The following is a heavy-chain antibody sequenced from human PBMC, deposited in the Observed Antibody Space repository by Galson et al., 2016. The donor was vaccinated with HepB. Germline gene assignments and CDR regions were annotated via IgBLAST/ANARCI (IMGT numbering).Heavy chain of an antibody. D-gene: IGHD5-24*01. V-gene: IGHV3-74*01. J-gene: IGHJ4*01. CDR3: GASRDGYIDY. Sequence: SLRLSCAASGFTGFTFSSYWMHWVRQAPGKGLVWVSRISLDGSVTIYGDSVKGRFSTSRDNAKNTSFLQLNSLRAEDTAVYYCGASRDGYIDYWGQGALVTISS. CDR1: GFTGFTFSSYW. CDR2: ISLDGSVT.